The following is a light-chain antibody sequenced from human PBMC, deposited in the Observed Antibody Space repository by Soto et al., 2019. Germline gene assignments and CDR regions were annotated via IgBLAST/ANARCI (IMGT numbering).Light chain of an antibody. CDR1: NSDVGGYNY. CDR2: EVT. Sequence: QSALTQPPSASGSPGQSVTISCTGSNSDVGGYNYVSWYQQHPGKTPKLLIYEVTRRPSGVPARFSGSKSGNTASLTVSGLQADDEADYYCASYAGSNTLLFGGGTKLTVL. J-gene: IGLJ2*01. CDR3: ASYAGSNTLL. V-gene: IGLV2-8*01.